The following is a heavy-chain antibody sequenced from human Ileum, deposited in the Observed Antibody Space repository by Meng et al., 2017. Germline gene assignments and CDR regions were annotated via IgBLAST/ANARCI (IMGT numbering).Heavy chain of an antibody. D-gene: IGHD3-3*01. J-gene: IGHJ2*01. CDR1: GVSISSNVNY. V-gene: IGHV4-31*01. CDR3: ARNDLAFWYFDL. Sequence: QLQESGSGLVRPSPALSLPCIVSGVSISSNVNYWSWIRQHPGKGLEWLGYMYYSGSTYYNPSINTPITISLDTSKNQFSLRLDSVTAADTAVYFCARNDLAFWYFDLWGRGTLVTVSS. CDR2: MYYSGST.